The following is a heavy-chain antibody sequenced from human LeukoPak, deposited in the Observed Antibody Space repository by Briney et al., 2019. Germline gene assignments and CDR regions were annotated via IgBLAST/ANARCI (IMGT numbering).Heavy chain of an antibody. CDR1: GFTFSSYA. V-gene: IGHV3-30*04. CDR2: ISYDGSNK. CDR3: ARDCSSGGSCYLGY. J-gene: IGHJ4*02. D-gene: IGHD2-15*01. Sequence: GGSLRLSCAASGFTFSSYAMHWVRQAPGKGLEWVAVISYDGSNKYYADSVKGRFTISRDNSKNTLYLQMNSLRAEDTAVYYCARDCSSGGSCYLGYWGQGTLVTVSS.